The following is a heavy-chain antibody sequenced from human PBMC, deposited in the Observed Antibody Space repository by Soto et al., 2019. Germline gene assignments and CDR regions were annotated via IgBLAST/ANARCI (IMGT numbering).Heavy chain of an antibody. Sequence: QVQLVQSGAEVKKPGASVKVSCKASGYTFTDYHIHWVRQAPGQGLEWMGWIRPDTGGTSYAQKFQGRVTTTRDTSFSTAYMELTRLRSDDTAVYYCARILPAEVGALEYWGQGTLVTVSS. J-gene: IGHJ4*02. CDR1: GYTFTDYH. D-gene: IGHD1-26*01. V-gene: IGHV1-2*02. CDR2: IRPDTGGT. CDR3: ARILPAEVGALEY.